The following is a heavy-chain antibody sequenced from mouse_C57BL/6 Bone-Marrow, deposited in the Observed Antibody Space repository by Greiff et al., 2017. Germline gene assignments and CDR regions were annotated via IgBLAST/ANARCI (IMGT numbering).Heavy chain of an antibody. V-gene: IGHV5-6*01. D-gene: IGHD1-1*01. CDR1: GFTFSSYG. CDR3: ARPYYYGSSYWYFDV. Sequence: EVQVVESGGDLVKPGGSLKLSCAASGFTFSSYGMSWVRQTPDKRLEWVATISSGGSYTYYPDSVKGRVTISRDNAKNTLYLQMSSLKSEDTAMYYCARPYYYGSSYWYFDVWGKGTTVTVSS. J-gene: IGHJ1*03. CDR2: ISSGGSYT.